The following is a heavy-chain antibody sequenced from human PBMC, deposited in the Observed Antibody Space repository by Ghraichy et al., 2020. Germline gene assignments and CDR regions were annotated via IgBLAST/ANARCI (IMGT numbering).Heavy chain of an antibody. D-gene: IGHD6-13*01. Sequence: ETLSLTCTVSGGSISSSSYYWGWIRQPPGKGLEWIGSIYYSGSTYYNPSLKSRVTISVDTSKNQFSLKLSSVTAADTAVYYCARPWSAAAGSYFDYWGQGTLVTVS. V-gene: IGHV4-39*01. CDR1: GGSISSSSYY. CDR3: ARPWSAAAGSYFDY. J-gene: IGHJ4*02. CDR2: IYYSGST.